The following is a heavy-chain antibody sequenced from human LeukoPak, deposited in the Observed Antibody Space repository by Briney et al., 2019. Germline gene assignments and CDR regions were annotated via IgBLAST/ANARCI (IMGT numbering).Heavy chain of an antibody. CDR2: MNPNNSDI. Sequence: ASVKVSCKASGYIFTSYHINWVRQATGQGLDWVGWMNPNNSDIGYAQKFQGRVTMTRNTSIGTAYMELSSLRSEDTAIYYCVRVPPGTTIYAYWGQGTLVTVSS. CDR3: VRVPPGTTIYAY. D-gene: IGHD1-14*01. V-gene: IGHV1-8*01. CDR1: GYIFTSYH. J-gene: IGHJ4*02.